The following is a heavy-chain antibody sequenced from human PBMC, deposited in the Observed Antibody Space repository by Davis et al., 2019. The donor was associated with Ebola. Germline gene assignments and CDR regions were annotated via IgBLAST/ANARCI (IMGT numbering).Heavy chain of an antibody. Sequence: MPSETLSLTCTVSGYSISSGYYWGWIRQPPGKGLEWIGSIYHSGSTYYNPSLKSRVTISVDTSKNQFSLKLSSVTAADTAMYYCARHSNAGDYGTNWFDPWGQGTLVTVSS. CDR2: IYHSGST. J-gene: IGHJ5*02. V-gene: IGHV4-38-2*02. CDR1: GYSISSGYY. D-gene: IGHD4-17*01. CDR3: ARHSNAGDYGTNWFDP.